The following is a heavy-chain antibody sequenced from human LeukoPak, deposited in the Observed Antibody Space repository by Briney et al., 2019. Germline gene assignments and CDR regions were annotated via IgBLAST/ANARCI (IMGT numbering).Heavy chain of an antibody. J-gene: IGHJ4*02. CDR3: AKATGSGFYFDY. CDR2: ITGSGGTT. CDR1: GFTFSTYA. V-gene: IGHV3-23*01. Sequence: AGGSLGLSCAASGFTFSTYAMTWVRQAPGKGLEWVSTITGSGGTTNYADSVKGRFTISRDNSKNTLFLQMNNLRAEDTAVYYCAKATGSGFYFDYWGQGTLVTVSS. D-gene: IGHD3-22*01.